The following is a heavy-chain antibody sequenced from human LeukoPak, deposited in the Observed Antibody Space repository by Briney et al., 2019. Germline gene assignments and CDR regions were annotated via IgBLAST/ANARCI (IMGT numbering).Heavy chain of an antibody. CDR3: ARETRYYVSDY. J-gene: IGHJ4*02. CDR1: GFTFSSYW. D-gene: IGHD3-10*02. CDR2: INSDGSST. V-gene: IGHV3-74*01. Sequence: GSLRLSCAASGFTFSSYWMHWVRQAPGKGLVCVSRINSDGSSTSYADSVKGRFTISRDNARNTLYLQMNSLRAEDTAVYYCARETRYYVSDYWGQGTLVTVSS.